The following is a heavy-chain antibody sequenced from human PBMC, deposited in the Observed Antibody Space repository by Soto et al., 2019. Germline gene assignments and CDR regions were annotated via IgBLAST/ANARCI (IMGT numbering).Heavy chain of an antibody. V-gene: IGHV3-33*01. CDR1: GFTFNSFG. D-gene: IGHD2-8*01. J-gene: IGHJ6*02. Sequence: QVQLVESGGGVVQPGTSLRLSCEASGFTFNSFGMHWVRQAPGKGLEWVAMIWHDGTNRYYLDSVKGRFTISRDNSKDTLYLQMNNLRAEDTAVYYCARTGLQIVQATSYYSGLDVWGQGTTVTVSS. CDR3: ARTGLQIVQATSYYSGLDV. CDR2: IWHDGTNR.